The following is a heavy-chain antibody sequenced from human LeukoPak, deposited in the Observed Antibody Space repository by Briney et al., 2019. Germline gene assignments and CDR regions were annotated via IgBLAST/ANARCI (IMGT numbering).Heavy chain of an antibody. Sequence: SETLSLTCAVSGGSISSSNWWSWVRQPPGKGLEWIGEIYHSGSTNYNPSLKSRVTISVDKSKNQFSLRLSSVTAADTAVYYCASASITMVRGFDYWGQGTLVTVSS. V-gene: IGHV4-4*02. CDR2: IYHSGST. J-gene: IGHJ4*02. CDR1: GGSISSSNW. CDR3: ASASITMVRGFDY. D-gene: IGHD3-10*01.